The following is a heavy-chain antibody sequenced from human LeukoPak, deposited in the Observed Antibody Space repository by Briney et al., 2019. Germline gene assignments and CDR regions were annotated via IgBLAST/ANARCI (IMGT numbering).Heavy chain of an antibody. CDR2: INHSGST. D-gene: IGHD6-13*01. J-gene: IGHJ6*03. CDR3: ARHGLAAADGEDYYYYYMDV. CDR1: GGSFSGYY. V-gene: IGHV4-34*01. Sequence: PSETLSLTCAVYGGSFSGYYWSWIRQPPGKGLEWIGEINHSGSTNYNPSLKSRVTIPVDTSKNQFSLKLSSVTAADTAVYYCARHGLAAADGEDYYYYYMDVWGKGTTVTVSS.